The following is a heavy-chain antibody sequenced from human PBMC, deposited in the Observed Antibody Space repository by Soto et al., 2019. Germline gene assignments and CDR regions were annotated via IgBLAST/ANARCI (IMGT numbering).Heavy chain of an antibody. J-gene: IGHJ5*02. Sequence: ASVKVSCKASGYTFTSYAMHWVRQAPGQRLEWMGWINAGNGNTKYSQKFQGRVTITRDTSASTAYMELSSLRSEDTAVYYCAREVNYYGSGRSLSLPFDPWGQGTLVTVSS. V-gene: IGHV1-3*01. CDR1: GYTFTSYA. CDR2: INAGNGNT. CDR3: AREVNYYGSGRSLSLPFDP. D-gene: IGHD3-10*01.